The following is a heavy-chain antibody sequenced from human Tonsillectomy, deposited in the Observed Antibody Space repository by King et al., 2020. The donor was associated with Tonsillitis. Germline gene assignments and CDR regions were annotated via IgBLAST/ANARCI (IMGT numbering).Heavy chain of an antibody. V-gene: IGHV4-59*13. Sequence: QLQESGPGLVKPSETLSLTCTVSGGSISSDYWSWIRLTPGRGLEWIGYIYYSGNTKYNPSLTSRVTISADSSKNQFSLKLSSVTAADTAVYYCARSELLGTTTFDYWGQGTLVTVSS. CDR2: IYYSGNT. CDR1: GGSISSDY. J-gene: IGHJ4*02. D-gene: IGHD1-26*01. CDR3: ARSELLGTTTFDY.